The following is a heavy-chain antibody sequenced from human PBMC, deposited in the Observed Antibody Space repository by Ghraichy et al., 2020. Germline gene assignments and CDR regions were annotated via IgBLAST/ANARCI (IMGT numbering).Heavy chain of an antibody. V-gene: IGHV4-61*01. CDR3: ARDAITISGVDS. D-gene: IGHD3-3*01. Sequence: SETLSLTCTVSGCSVSSFNSFWSWIRQPPGKGLEWIGHVSYSENTIYNPSIKSRVTIAADTSKNQFFMRLSSVTAADSAVYYCARDAITISGVDSWGQGTLVTVSS. CDR2: VSYSENT. J-gene: IGHJ1*01. CDR1: GCSVSSFNSF.